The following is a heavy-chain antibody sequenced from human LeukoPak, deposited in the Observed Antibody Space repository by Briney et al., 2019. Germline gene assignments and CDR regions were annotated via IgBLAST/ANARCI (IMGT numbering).Heavy chain of an antibody. J-gene: IGHJ2*01. CDR1: GFTFSSYD. CDR3: VRDSPSGFFDL. CDR2: SGGDGGST. V-gene: IGHV3-23*01. D-gene: IGHD6-19*01. Sequence: PGGSLRLSCAASGFTFSSYDMSWVRQAPGKGLEWVSASGGDGGSTYADSVKGRFTISRDNSKNTLYLQMNSLRAEDTAVYYCVRDSPSGFFDLWGRGTLVTVSS.